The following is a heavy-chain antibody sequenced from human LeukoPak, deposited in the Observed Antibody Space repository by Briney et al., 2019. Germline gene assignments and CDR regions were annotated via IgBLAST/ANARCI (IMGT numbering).Heavy chain of an antibody. CDR2: ISSSGSTI. CDR3: ARVGRWLQVGAFDI. D-gene: IGHD5-24*01. J-gene: IGHJ3*02. Sequence: PGGSLRLSCAASGFTFSSYEMNWVRQAPGKGLEWVSYISSSGSTIYYADSVKGRFTISRDNAKNSLYLQMNSLRAKDTAVYYCARVGRWLQVGAFDIWGQGTMVTVSS. CDR1: GFTFSSYE. V-gene: IGHV3-48*03.